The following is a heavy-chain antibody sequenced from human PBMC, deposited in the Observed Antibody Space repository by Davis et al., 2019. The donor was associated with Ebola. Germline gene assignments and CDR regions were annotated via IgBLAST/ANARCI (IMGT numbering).Heavy chain of an antibody. CDR3: TRGNWNYPN. CDR1: GSTFSAHT. D-gene: IGHD1-7*01. V-gene: IGHV3-21*01. J-gene: IGHJ4*02. Sequence: GGSLRLSCAASGSTFSAHTMNWVRQAPGKGLEWVSSISSTSYYINYADSVKGRFTISRDNAKNSLFLQMNSLRVEDNAVYYCTRGNWNYPNWGQGTLVTVSS. CDR2: ISSTSYYI.